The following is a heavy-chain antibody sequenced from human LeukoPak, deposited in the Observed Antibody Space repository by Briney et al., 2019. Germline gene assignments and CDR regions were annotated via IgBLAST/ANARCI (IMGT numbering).Heavy chain of an antibody. Sequence: ASVKVSCKASGYTFTSYDINWVRQAPGQGLEWMGWINPNSGGTNYAQKFQGRVTMTRDTSISTAYMELSRLRSDDTAVYYCARVAILSASYYYYYMDVWGKGTTVTVSS. D-gene: IGHD2-15*01. CDR2: INPNSGGT. J-gene: IGHJ6*03. CDR3: ARVAILSASYYYYYMDV. V-gene: IGHV1-2*02. CDR1: GYTFTSYD.